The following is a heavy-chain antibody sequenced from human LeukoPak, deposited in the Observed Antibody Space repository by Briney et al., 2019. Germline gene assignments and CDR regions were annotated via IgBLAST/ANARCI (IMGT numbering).Heavy chain of an antibody. V-gene: IGHV1-2*02. CDR1: GYTFTGYY. Sequence: ASVKVSRKASGYTFTGYYMHWVRQAPGQGLEWMGWINLNSGGTNYAQKFQGRVTMTRDTSISTAYVELSRLRSDDTAVYYCARGAQILSVGVPFDYWGQGTLVTVSS. D-gene: IGHD1-26*01. CDR3: ARGAQILSVGVPFDY. CDR2: INLNSGGT. J-gene: IGHJ4*02.